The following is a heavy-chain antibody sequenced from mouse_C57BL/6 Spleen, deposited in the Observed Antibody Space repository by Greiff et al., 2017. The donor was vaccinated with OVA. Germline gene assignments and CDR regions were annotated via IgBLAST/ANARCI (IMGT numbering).Heavy chain of an antibody. CDR2: IHPNSGST. Sequence: QVQLQQSGAELVKPGASVKLSCKASGYTFTSYWMHWVKQRPGQGLEWIGMIHPNSGSTNYNEKFKSKATLTVDKSSSTAYMQLSSLTSEDSAVYYCARSDGNYYFDYWGQGTTLTVSS. CDR1: GYTFTSYW. V-gene: IGHV1-64*01. J-gene: IGHJ2*01. CDR3: ARSDGNYYFDY. D-gene: IGHD2-1*01.